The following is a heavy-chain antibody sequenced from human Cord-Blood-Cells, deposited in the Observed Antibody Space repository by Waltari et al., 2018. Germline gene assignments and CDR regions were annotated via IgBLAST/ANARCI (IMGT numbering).Heavy chain of an antibody. V-gene: IGHV3-21*01. CDR3: ARDPVTTVTYYFDY. Sequence: EVQLVESGGGLVKPGGSLRLSCAASGFTFSSYSMNWVRQAPGKGLEWVSSISSSSSYIYSADSVKGRFTISRDNAKNSLYLQMNSLRAEDTAVYYCARDPVTTVTYYFDYWGQGTLVTVSS. J-gene: IGHJ4*02. D-gene: IGHD4-4*01. CDR1: GFTFSSYS. CDR2: ISSSSSYI.